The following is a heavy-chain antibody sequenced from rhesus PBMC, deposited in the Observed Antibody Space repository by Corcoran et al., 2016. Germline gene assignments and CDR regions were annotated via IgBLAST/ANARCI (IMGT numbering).Heavy chain of an antibody. J-gene: IGHJ4*01. CDR2: ISYTDSST. Sequence: EVQLVESGGGLAKPGGSLRLSCAASGFSFSDYYMYWVSQAPGKGLEWVLGISYTDSSTYYADSVKGRFTISRENAKNTLYLQMDSLSAEDTAVYYCARDEYYYSGSFPAYWGQGVLVTVSS. D-gene: IGHD3-16*01. CDR3: ARDEYYYSGSFPAY. CDR1: GFSFSDYY. V-gene: IGHV3S18*01.